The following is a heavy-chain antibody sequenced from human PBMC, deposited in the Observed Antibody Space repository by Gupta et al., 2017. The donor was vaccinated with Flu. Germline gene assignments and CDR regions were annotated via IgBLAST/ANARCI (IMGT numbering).Heavy chain of an antibody. D-gene: IGHD2-15*01. CDR1: GFTVSSNY. CDR3: AKVVANGWHGY. CDR2: IYVDGST. V-gene: IGHV3-53*02. J-gene: IGHJ4*02. Sequence: EVQLVETGGGLIQPGGSLRLSCAASGFTVSSNYMSWIRRAPGKGLEWVSTIYVDGSTYYGDSVNGRFTISRDISKNTVYLQMNSLRDDDTAMYYCAKVVANGWHGYWGQGTLVTVSS.